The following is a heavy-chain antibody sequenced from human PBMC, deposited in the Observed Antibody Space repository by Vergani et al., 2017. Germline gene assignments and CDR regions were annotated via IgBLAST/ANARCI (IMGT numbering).Heavy chain of an antibody. V-gene: IGHV3-30*03. Sequence: VHLVESGGGVVQPGRSLTLSCVASGFSFRGHGMHWVRQAPGKGLEWVAMISYDGDRRDYGDFAKGRFTISRDSSKTVYLQMKSLRAEDTAVYYCARGQAGYQVLYRAYFDPWGQGTLVTVSS. J-gene: IGHJ5*02. CDR1: GFSFRGHG. CDR2: ISYDGDRR. D-gene: IGHD2-2*02. CDR3: ARGQAGYQVLYRAYFDP.